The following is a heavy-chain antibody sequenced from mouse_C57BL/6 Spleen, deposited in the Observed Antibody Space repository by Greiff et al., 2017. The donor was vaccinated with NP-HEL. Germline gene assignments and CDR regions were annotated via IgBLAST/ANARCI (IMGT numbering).Heavy chain of an antibody. D-gene: IGHD1-1*01. V-gene: IGHV5-6*02. Sequence: EVKLLESGGDLVKPGASLKLSCAASGFTFSSYGMSWVRQTPDKRLEWVGTISSGDSYTNYPDSVKGRSTIARDNAKNTLYLQMSSLKSEDTAMYDCASRVTVVAYAMDYWGQGTSVTVSS. CDR2: ISSGDSYT. CDR1: GFTFSSYG. CDR3: ASRVTVVAYAMDY. J-gene: IGHJ4*01.